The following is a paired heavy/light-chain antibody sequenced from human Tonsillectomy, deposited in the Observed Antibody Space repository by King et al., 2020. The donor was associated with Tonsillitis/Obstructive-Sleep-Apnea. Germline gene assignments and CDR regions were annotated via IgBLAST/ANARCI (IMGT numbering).Heavy chain of an antibody. CDR3: ASQNPRRLWFPVDY. V-gene: IGHV3-30*01. Sequence: QVQLVESGGGVVQPGRSLRLSCAASGFTFSDWPMHWVRQAPGKGLEWVAVISYDGSTKYYADSVKGRFNISRDNSKNTVYLLMNGLRPEDTAVYYCASQNPRRLWFPVDYWGQGTLVTVSS. CDR1: GFTFSDWP. D-gene: IGHD3-10*01. CDR2: ISYDGSTK. J-gene: IGHJ4*02.
Light chain of an antibody. CDR2: EVS. J-gene: IGLJ1*01. Sequence: QSALTQPPSASGSPGQSVTISCTGTSNDVGGYHYVSWYQQHPGKAPKLVIYEVSKRPSGVPDRFSGSKSGNTASLTVSGLQAEDEADYYCSSYAGSNKGVFGTGTKVTVL. V-gene: IGLV2-8*01. CDR3: SSYAGSNKGV. CDR1: SNDVGGYHY.